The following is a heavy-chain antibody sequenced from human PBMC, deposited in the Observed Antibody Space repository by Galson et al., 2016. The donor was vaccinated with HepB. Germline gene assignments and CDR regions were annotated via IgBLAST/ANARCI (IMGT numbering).Heavy chain of an antibody. Sequence: SVKVSCKASGGTFSSYAINWVRQAPGQGLEWMGGIIPIFGIANYAQKFQGRVTITADRSTSTAYMELSSLRSEDTAVYFCARASYSGNYNTPLDYWGQGPLVTVSS. D-gene: IGHD1-26*01. J-gene: IGHJ4*02. CDR1: GGTFSSYA. CDR2: IIPIFGIA. V-gene: IGHV1-69*10. CDR3: ARASYSGNYNTPLDY.